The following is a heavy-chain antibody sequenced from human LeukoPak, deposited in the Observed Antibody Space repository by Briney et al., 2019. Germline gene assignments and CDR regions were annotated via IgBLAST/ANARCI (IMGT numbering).Heavy chain of an antibody. CDR1: GFTFSSYW. D-gene: IGHD4-11*01. Sequence: GGSLRLSCAASGFTFSSYWMHWVRQAPGKGLVWVSRINSDGSSTSYADSVKGRFTISRDNAKNTLYLQMNSLRAEDTAVYYCARHSADSNGLYWGQGTLVTVSS. J-gene: IGHJ4*02. V-gene: IGHV3-74*01. CDR3: ARHSADSNGLY. CDR2: INSDGSST.